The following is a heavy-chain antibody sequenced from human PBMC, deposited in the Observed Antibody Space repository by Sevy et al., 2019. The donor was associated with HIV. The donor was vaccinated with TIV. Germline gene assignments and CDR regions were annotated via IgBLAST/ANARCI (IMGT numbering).Heavy chain of an antibody. J-gene: IGHJ4*02. Sequence: GGSLRLSCAASGITFSSAWMSWVRLVPGKGLEWLGHIKSETDGGAADYAAAVKGRFTISRDDSKETLYLQLNSLKTEDTAVYYCTTDLGFYSPKWGQGTLVTVSS. D-gene: IGHD4-4*01. CDR3: TTDLGFYSPK. V-gene: IGHV3-15*01. CDR1: GITFSSAW. CDR2: IKSETDGGAA.